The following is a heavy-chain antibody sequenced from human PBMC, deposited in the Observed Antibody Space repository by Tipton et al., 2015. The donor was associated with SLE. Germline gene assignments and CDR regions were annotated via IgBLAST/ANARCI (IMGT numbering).Heavy chain of an antibody. V-gene: IGHV4-59*01. Sequence: SLRLSCAVYGGSFSGYYWSWIRQPPGKGLGWVGDIYYSGSTNYNPSRKSRVTISVDTSKNKFSLKLSSVTAADTAVYYCARDVTMVRGVRGFDYWGQGPLFTVSS. CDR2: IYYSGST. J-gene: IGHJ4*02. CDR3: ARDVTMVRGVRGFDY. CDR1: GGSFSGYY. D-gene: IGHD3-10*01.